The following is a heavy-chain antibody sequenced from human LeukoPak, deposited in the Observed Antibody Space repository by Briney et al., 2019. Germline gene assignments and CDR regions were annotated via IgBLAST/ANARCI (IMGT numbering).Heavy chain of an antibody. Sequence: GGSLRLSCAASGFTFSTHWMYWVRQAPGKELVWVSRISGDGCGTSYADSVKGRFTISRDNAKDTLYLQMTSLRVEDTAVYSCASLLTPYHGSGGGGMDVWGQGTTVTVSS. CDR1: GFTFSTHW. J-gene: IGHJ6*02. CDR2: ISGDGCGT. V-gene: IGHV3-74*01. D-gene: IGHD3-10*01. CDR3: ASLLTPYHGSGGGGMDV.